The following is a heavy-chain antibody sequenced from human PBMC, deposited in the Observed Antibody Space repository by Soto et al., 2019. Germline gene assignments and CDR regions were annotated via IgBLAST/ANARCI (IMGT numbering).Heavy chain of an antibody. J-gene: IGHJ5*02. CDR2: IIPIFGTA. D-gene: IGHD3-22*01. V-gene: IGHV1-69*06. Sequence: QVQLVQSGAEVKKPGSSVKVSCKASGGTFSSYAISWVRQAPGQGLEWMGGIIPIFGTANYAQKFQGRVTMTADKSTSTAYRELSSLRSEDTAVYYCAREARSSGYSGWFDPWGQGTLVTVSS. CDR1: GGTFSSYA. CDR3: AREARSSGYSGWFDP.